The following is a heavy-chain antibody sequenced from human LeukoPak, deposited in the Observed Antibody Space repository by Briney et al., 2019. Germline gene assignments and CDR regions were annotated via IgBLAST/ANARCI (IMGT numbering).Heavy chain of an antibody. CDR1: GGSFSGYY. D-gene: IGHD1-26*01. J-gene: IGHJ3*02. V-gene: IGHV4-34*01. CDR3: AICTLRVGATRADASDI. CDR2: INHSGTT. Sequence: SETLSLTCAVYGGSFSGYYWSWIPQPPGKGLESIGEINHSGTTNHNPSLKRRDTRPVDTSKTQFSLQLDSVTAADTAVYYCAICTLRVGATRADASDIWVQRTILTVSS.